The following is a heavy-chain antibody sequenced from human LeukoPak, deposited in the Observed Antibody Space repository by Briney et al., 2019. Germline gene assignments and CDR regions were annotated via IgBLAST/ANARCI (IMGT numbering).Heavy chain of an antibody. CDR1: GYTFTSYY. Sequence: ASVKASCKASGYTFTSYYMHWVRQAPGQGLEWMGIINPSGGSTSYAQKFQGRVTMTRDTSTSTVYMELSSLRSEDTAVYYCARVGGRGYSYGSYYFDYWGQGTLVTVSS. CDR3: ARVGGRGYSYGSYYFDY. J-gene: IGHJ4*02. V-gene: IGHV1-46*01. CDR2: INPSGGST. D-gene: IGHD5-18*01.